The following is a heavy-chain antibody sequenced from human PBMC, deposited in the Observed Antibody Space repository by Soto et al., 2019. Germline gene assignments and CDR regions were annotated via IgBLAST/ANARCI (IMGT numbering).Heavy chain of an antibody. J-gene: IGHJ3*02. CDR2: IIPIFGTA. D-gene: IGHD4-4*01. Sequence: SVKVSCKASGGTLSSYAISWVRQAPGQGLEWMGGIIPIFGTANYAQKFQGRVTITADESTSTAYMELSSLRSEDTAVYYCARDVPPRYDYSNYVAFDIWGQGTMVTVSS. CDR1: GGTLSSYA. V-gene: IGHV1-69*13. CDR3: ARDVPPRYDYSNYVAFDI.